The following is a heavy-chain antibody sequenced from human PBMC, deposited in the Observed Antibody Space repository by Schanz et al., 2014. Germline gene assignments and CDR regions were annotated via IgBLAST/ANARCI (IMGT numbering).Heavy chain of an antibody. CDR3: ARDRGYDFSFDP. Sequence: QVQLQESGPGLVKSSETLSLTCTVSGGSISSFYWGWIRQPAGKGLEWIGRIYTSGSTNYNPSLKSRVTMSLDTSKNQLSLKLSSVTAADTAVYYCARDRGYDFSFDPWGQGTLVTVSS. CDR1: GGSISSFY. J-gene: IGHJ5*02. V-gene: IGHV4-4*07. D-gene: IGHD3-3*01. CDR2: IYTSGST.